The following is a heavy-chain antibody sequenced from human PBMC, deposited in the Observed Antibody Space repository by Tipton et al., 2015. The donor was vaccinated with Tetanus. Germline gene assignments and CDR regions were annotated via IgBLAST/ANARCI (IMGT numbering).Heavy chain of an antibody. V-gene: IGHV2-5*01. J-gene: IGHJ2*01. CDR1: GFSLSTSGVG. Sequence: LVKPTQTLTLTCTFSGFSLSTSGVGVGWIRQPPGKALEWLALIYWNDDKRYSPSLKSRLTITKDTSKNQVVLTMTNMDPVDTATYYCARSLYSSSANWYFDLWGRGTLVTVSS. CDR2: IYWNDDK. CDR3: ARSLYSSSANWYFDL. D-gene: IGHD6-6*01.